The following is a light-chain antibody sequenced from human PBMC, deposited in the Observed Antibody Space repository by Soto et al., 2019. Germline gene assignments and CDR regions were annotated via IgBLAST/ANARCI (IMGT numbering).Light chain of an antibody. CDR2: GSF. CDR3: QQTYDCLVS. Sequence: DIQMTQSPPSLPASVGDRVTITCRESQTIRDYLHWYPQQPGKAPTIXIYGSFRLHTGVQPRFSGSGAGTEFTLTISSLQPEDVGTYYCQQTYDCLVSFGGGAKVDIK. J-gene: IGKJ4*01. CDR1: QTIRDY. V-gene: IGKV1-39*01.